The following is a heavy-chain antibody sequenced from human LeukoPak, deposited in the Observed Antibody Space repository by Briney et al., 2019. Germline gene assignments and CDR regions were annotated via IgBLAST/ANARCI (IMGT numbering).Heavy chain of an antibody. CDR1: GGSISSYY. V-gene: IGHV4-59*12. Sequence: PSETLSLTCTVSGGSISSYYWSWIRQPPGKGLEWIGSIYYSGSTYYNPSLKSRVTISVDTSKNQFSLKLSSVTAADTAVYYCARGLDVGYTHPGLDYWGQGTLVTVSS. D-gene: IGHD5-18*01. CDR2: IYYSGST. J-gene: IGHJ4*02. CDR3: ARGLDVGYTHPGLDY.